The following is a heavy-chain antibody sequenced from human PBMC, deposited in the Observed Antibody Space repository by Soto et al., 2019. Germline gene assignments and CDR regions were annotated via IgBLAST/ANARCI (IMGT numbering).Heavy chain of an antibody. CDR3: ARGEDIVVVPAARVNYYNGMDV. J-gene: IGHJ6*02. V-gene: IGHV1-18*04. CDR2: ISAYNGNT. CDR1: GYTFTSYG. Sequence: QVQLVQSGAEVKKPGASVKVSCKASGYTFTSYGISWVRQAPGQGLEWMGWISAYNGNTNYAQKLQGRVTMTTDTSTSTAYMELRSLRSDDTAVYYCARGEDIVVVPAARVNYYNGMDVWGQGTTVTVSS. D-gene: IGHD2-2*01.